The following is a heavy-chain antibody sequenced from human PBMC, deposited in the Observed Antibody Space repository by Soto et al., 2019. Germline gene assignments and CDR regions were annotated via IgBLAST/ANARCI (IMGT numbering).Heavy chain of an antibody. CDR2: INHSGST. D-gene: IGHD1-26*01. J-gene: IGHJ5*02. CDR1: GGSFSGYY. Sequence: SETLSLTCAVYGGSFSGYYWSWIRQPPGKGLEWIGEINHSGSTNYNPSLKSRVTISVDTSKNQFSLKLSSVTAADTAVYYCARSLPKATDVHWFDPWGQGTLVTVSS. V-gene: IGHV4-34*01. CDR3: ARSLPKATDVHWFDP.